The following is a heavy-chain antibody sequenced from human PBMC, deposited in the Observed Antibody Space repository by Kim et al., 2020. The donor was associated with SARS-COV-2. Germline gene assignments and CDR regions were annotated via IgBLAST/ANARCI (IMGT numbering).Heavy chain of an antibody. D-gene: IGHD1-26*01. Sequence: GGSLRLSCAASGFTFSNAWMSWVRQAPGKGLEWVGRIKSKTDGGTTDYAAPVKGRFTISRDDSKNTLYLQMNSLKTEDTAVYYCTTAWSWELFEYFQHWGQGTLVTVSS. CDR1: GFTFSNAW. CDR3: TTAWSWELFEYFQH. CDR2: IKSKTDGGTT. J-gene: IGHJ1*01. V-gene: IGHV3-15*01.